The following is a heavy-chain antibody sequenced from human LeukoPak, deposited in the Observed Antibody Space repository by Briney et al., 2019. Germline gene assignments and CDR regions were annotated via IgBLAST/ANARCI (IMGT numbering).Heavy chain of an antibody. J-gene: IGHJ3*02. V-gene: IGHV3-9*03. CDR2: ISWNSGSI. D-gene: IGHD6-6*01. CDR3: ARRSAARQGSAFDI. CDR1: GFTFDDYA. Sequence: GGSLRLSCAASGFTFDDYAMHWVRQAPGKGLEWVSGISWNSGSIGYADSVKGRFTISRDNAKNSLYLQMNSLRAEDMALYYCARRSAARQGSAFDIWGQGTMVTVSS.